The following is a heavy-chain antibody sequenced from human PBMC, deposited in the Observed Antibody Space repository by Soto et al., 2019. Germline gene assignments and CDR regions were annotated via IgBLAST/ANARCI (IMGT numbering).Heavy chain of an antibody. J-gene: IGHJ5*02. CDR1: GGTFSSYT. CDR3: ARDVYCGGDSP. D-gene: IGHD2-21*02. Sequence: QVQLVQSGAEVKKPGSSVKVSCKASGGTFSSYTISWVRQAPGQGLEWMGRIIPILGIANYAQKFQGRVTITADKSTSTAYMELSSLRSEDTAVYYGARDVYCGGDSPWGQGTLVTVSS. CDR2: IIPILGIA. V-gene: IGHV1-69*08.